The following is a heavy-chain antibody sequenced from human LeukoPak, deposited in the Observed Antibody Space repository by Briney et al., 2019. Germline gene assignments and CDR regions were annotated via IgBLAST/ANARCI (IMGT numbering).Heavy chain of an antibody. CDR2: INPRGGST. D-gene: IGHD3-9*01. J-gene: IGHJ4*02. CDR3: AREIFDSRGY. Sequence: ASVKVSCKASGYIFTAYYMHWVRQAPGQGLEWMGIINPRGGSTSYAQQFQGRIIMTRDTSTSTVYMELSSLRSEDTGVYYCAREIFDSRGYWGQGTLVTVSS. V-gene: IGHV1-46*01. CDR1: GYIFTAYY.